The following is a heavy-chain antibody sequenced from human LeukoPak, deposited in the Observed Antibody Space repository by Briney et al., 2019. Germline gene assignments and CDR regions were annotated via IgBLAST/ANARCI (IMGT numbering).Heavy chain of an antibody. D-gene: IGHD5-12*01. V-gene: IGHV3-23*01. Sequence: GGSLKLSCAASGFTFSSYAMSWVRQAPGKGLEWVSVISGSGGSTYYADSVKGRFTISRDNSKNTLYLQMNSLRAEDTALYYCARTRGYDWTFDYWGQGTLVTVSS. CDR2: ISGSGGST. J-gene: IGHJ4*02. CDR3: ARTRGYDWTFDY. CDR1: GFTFSSYA.